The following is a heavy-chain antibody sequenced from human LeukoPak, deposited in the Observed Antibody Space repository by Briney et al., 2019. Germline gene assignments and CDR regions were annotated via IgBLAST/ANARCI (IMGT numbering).Heavy chain of an antibody. D-gene: IGHD1-1*01. J-gene: IGHJ2*01. CDR3: ARELAYNWYFDL. CDR2: IYHSGT. CDR1: GASISSGGYS. Sequence: SETLSLTCAVSGASISSGGYSWSWIRQPPGKGLEWIGYIYHSGTYYNPSLKGRVTISVDRSKNQFSLKLSSVTAADTAVYYCARELAYNWYFDLWGRGTLVTVSS. V-gene: IGHV4-30-2*01.